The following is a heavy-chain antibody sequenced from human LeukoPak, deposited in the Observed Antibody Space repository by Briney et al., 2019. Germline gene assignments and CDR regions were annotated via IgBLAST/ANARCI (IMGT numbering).Heavy chain of an antibody. CDR1: GGSISSSSYY. CDR2: IYYSGST. D-gene: IGHD3-9*01. V-gene: IGHV4-39*07. Sequence: SETLSLTCTVSGGSISSSSYYWGWIRQPPGKGLEWIGGIYYSGSTYYNPSLKSRVTISVDTSKNQFSLKLSSVTAADTAVYYCAIHTISRDAFDIWGQGTMVTVSS. J-gene: IGHJ3*02. CDR3: AIHTISRDAFDI.